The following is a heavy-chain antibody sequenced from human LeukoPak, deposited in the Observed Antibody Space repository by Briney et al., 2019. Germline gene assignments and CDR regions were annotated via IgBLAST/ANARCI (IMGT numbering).Heavy chain of an antibody. Sequence: PLETLSLSCTVSVGSISSYYWCWMPQPPRKGLEWIGYIYYSGSTNYNPSPKSRVTISVDTSKNQFSLKLSSVTAGYTAVYDWVRDGNNWSDGVFDPWGQGTLVTVSS. CDR2: IYYSGST. D-gene: IGHD1-20*01. CDR1: VGSISSYY. CDR3: VRDGNNWSDGVFDP. J-gene: IGHJ5*02. V-gene: IGHV4-59*12.